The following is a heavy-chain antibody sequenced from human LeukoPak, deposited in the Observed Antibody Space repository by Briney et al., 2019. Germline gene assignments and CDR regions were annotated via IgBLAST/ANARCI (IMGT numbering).Heavy chain of an antibody. Sequence: SETLSLTCAVSGYSISSGYYWGWIRQPPGKGLEWIGSIYHSGSTYYNPSLKSRVTISVDTSKNQFSLKLSSVTAAGTAVYYCARRRMTTGDFDYWGQGTLVTVSS. J-gene: IGHJ4*02. CDR2: IYHSGST. D-gene: IGHD7-27*01. CDR3: ARRRMTTGDFDY. V-gene: IGHV4-38-2*01. CDR1: GYSISSGYY.